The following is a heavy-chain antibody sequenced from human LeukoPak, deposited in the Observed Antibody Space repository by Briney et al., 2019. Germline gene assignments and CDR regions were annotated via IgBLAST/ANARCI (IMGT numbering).Heavy chain of an antibody. CDR1: GFTFSNYE. CDR3: ARAGYCMDV. V-gene: IGHV3-48*03. Sequence: GGSLRLSCAASGFTFSNYEMTWVRQAPGKELEWLSYISPSGTVIYYADSVKGRFTISRDNAKNSLYLQMNSLRAEDTAVYYCARAGYCMDVWGKGTTVTVSS. J-gene: IGHJ6*03. CDR2: ISPSGTVI.